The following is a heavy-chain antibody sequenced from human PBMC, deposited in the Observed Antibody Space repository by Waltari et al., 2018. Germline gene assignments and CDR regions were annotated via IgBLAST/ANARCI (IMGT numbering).Heavy chain of an antibody. V-gene: IGHV3-7*01. CDR2: IKQDGSEK. CDR1: GFTFSSDC. D-gene: IGHD3-3*01. CDR3: ARTFYYDFWSGYYPVYFDY. J-gene: IGHJ4*02. Sequence: EVQLVESGGGLVQPGGSLRLSCAASGFTFSSDCMSWVRQAPGKGLEWVANIKQDGSEKYYVDSVKGRFTISRDNAKNSLYLQMNSLRAEDTAVYYCARTFYYDFWSGYYPVYFDYWGQGTLVTVSS.